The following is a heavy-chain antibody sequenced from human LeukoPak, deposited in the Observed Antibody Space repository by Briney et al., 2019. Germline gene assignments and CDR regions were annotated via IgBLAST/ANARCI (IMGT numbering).Heavy chain of an antibody. D-gene: IGHD1-26*01. CDR2: ISSSSSYI. J-gene: IGHJ4*02. CDR1: GFTFSSYS. CDR3: ARDRDGNSGSYYY. Sequence: GGSLRLSCAASGFTFSSYSMNWVRQAPGKGLEWVSSISSSSSYIYYADSVKGRFTISRDNAKNSLYLQMNSLRAEDTAVYYCARDRDGNSGSYYYWGQGTLVTVSS. V-gene: IGHV3-21*01.